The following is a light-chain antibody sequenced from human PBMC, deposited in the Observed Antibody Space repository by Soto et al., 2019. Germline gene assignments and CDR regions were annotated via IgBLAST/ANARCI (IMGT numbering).Light chain of an antibody. V-gene: IGKV1-39*01. CDR2: AAS. Sequence: DIQMTQSPSSLSASVGDTVTITCRASQSISVHLNWYQQKPGKVPKLLIYAASNLQSGVTLRFSGSGSETDCALTIRSLQPEDFATYYCQQIYITPYTFGQGTKREIK. CDR3: QQIYITPYT. J-gene: IGKJ2*01. CDR1: QSISVH.